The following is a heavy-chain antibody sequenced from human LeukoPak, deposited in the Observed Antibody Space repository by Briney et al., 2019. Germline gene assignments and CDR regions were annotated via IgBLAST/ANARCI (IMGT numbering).Heavy chain of an antibody. CDR1: GLTFSNYA. CDR2: ISGSAHKI. V-gene: IGHV3-23*01. D-gene: IGHD5-18*01. CDR3: AGRVTGYSSGYVY. Sequence: GSLRLSCAASGLTFSNYAVSWVRQAPEKGLDWVSVISGSAHKIRYADSVKGRFTISRDNSENIVYLQMNNLRAEDTAVYYCAGRVTGYSSGYVYWGQGTLVTVSS. J-gene: IGHJ4*02.